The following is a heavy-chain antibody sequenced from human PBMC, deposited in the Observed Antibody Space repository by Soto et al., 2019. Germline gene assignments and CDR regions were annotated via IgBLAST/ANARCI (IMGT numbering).Heavy chain of an antibody. CDR2: IIPIFGTA. D-gene: IGHD2-15*01. J-gene: IGHJ6*02. Sequence: SVKVSCKASGGTFSSYAISWVRQAPGQGLEWMGGIIPIFGTANYAQKFQGRVTITADKSTSTAYMELRSPRSEDTAVYYCARATDIVVVVAGTGYYYYGMDVWGQGTTVTVSS. V-gene: IGHV1-69*06. CDR3: ARATDIVVVVAGTGYYYYGMDV. CDR1: GGTFSSYA.